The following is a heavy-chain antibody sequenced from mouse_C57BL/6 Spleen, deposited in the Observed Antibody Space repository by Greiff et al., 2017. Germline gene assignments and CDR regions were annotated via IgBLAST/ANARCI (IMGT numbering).Heavy chain of an antibody. CDR2: IHPSDSDT. Sequence: QVQLQQPGAELVKPGASVKVSCKASGYTFTSYWMHWVTQRPGQGLEWIGRIHPSDSDTNYNQKFKGKATLTVDKSSSTAYMQLSSLTSEDSAVYYVANGPYYYGSSSYYAMDYWGQGTSVTVSS. CDR3: ANGPYYYGSSSYYAMDY. D-gene: IGHD1-1*01. V-gene: IGHV1-74*01. J-gene: IGHJ4*01. CDR1: GYTFTSYW.